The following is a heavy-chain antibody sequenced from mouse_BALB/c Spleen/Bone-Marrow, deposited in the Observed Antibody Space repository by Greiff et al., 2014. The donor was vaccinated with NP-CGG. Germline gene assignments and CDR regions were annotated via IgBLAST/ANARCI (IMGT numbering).Heavy chain of an antibody. Sequence: QVQLKESGAELVKPGASVKLSCKASGYTFSNYYMYWVKQRPGQGLEWIGESNPSNGGSNFNEKFKSKATLTVDKSSSTAYMQLSSLTSEDSAVYYCTRSNYGYWYFDVWGAGTTVTASS. CDR1: GYTFSNYY. CDR3: TRSNYGYWYFDV. D-gene: IGHD1-1*01. CDR2: SNPSNGGS. V-gene: IGHV1S81*02. J-gene: IGHJ1*01.